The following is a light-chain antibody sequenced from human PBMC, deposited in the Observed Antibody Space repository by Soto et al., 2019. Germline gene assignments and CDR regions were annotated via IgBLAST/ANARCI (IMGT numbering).Light chain of an antibody. CDR1: SSNIGAGYD. J-gene: IGLJ1*01. V-gene: IGLV1-40*01. CDR3: TSHAGTINFPYI. Sequence: QSVLTQPPSVSGAPGQRVTISCTGNSSNIGAGYDVHWYRQFPGTAPKLLIYGNTNRPSGVPDRISGSKSGTSASLAVTGLRAEDEADYYCTSHAGTINFPYIFGTGTKVTVL. CDR2: GNT.